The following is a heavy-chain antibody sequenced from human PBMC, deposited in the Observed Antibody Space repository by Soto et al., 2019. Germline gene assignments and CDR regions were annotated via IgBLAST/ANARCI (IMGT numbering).Heavy chain of an antibody. V-gene: IGHV1-46*01. CDR2: INPSGGST. Sequence: PGPLVKVSCKASAYTFTSYYMHWVRQAPGQGLEWMGIINPSGGSTSYAQKFQGRVTMTRDTSTSTVYMELSSLRSEDTAVYYCARGGGAIVVVTASLRYWGQGTLVTV. J-gene: IGHJ4*02. CDR1: AYTFTSYY. D-gene: IGHD2-21*02. CDR3: ARGGGAIVVVTASLRY.